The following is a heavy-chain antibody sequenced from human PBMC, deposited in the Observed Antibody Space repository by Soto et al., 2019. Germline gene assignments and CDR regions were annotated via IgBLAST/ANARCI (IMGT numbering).Heavy chain of an antibody. CDR1: GFTFSSDW. J-gene: IGHJ4*02. CDR2: SKSDGSDT. V-gene: IGHV3-74*03. D-gene: IGHD4-4*01. CDR3: ARAAPFNTGGNSGFDC. Sequence: PGGSLRLSCVASGFTFSSDWMHWVRKAPGKGLVWVADSKSDGSDTKYADSVKGRFTISRDNAKNSVYLQMNSLGAEDTAVYYCARAAPFNTGGNSGFDCWGQGTRVTVSS.